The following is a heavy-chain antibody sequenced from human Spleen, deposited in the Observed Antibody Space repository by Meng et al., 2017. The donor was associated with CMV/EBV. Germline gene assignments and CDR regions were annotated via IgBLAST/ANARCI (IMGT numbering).Heavy chain of an antibody. V-gene: IGHV1-18*01. D-gene: IGHD2-2*01. Sequence: SGYSFTNYGITWVRQAPGQGLEWMGWISTYNDNTNYAQKSQGRVTMTTDTSSNTAYMELKSLRSDDTAVYYCARGGYQQLSRRWWFDPWGQGTLVPSPQ. J-gene: IGHJ5*02. CDR2: ISTYNDNT. CDR1: GYSFTNYG. CDR3: ARGGYQQLSRRWWFDP.